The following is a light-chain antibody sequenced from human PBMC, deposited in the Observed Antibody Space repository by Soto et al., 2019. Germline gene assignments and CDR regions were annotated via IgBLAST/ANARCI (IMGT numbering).Light chain of an antibody. V-gene: IGLV2-23*02. CDR1: ISDVGNYNL. Sequence: QSALTQPASVSGSPGASCTISCTGTISDVGNYNLFSWYQHHPGKAPQLIVFEVTRRPSGISNRVSGSKSGNTVSLTISGLQAEDEADYYCCSFAGSLTWVFSGATQLTVL. CDR3: CSFAGSLTWV. J-gene: IGLJ3*02. CDR2: EVT.